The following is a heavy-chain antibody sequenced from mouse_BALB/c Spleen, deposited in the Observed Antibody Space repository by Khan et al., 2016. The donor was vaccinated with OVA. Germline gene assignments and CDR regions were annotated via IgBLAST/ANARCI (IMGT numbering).Heavy chain of an antibody. J-gene: IGHJ4*01. V-gene: IGHV2-6-5*01. CDR1: GFSLTDYG. Sequence: QVQLKQSGPGLVAPSQSLSFTCTVSGFSLTDYGVSWIRQPPGKGLEWLGVIWGGGSTYYNSALKSRLSISKDNSKSQVFLKMNSLQTDDTAMYYCAKGVWSYYFALDYWGKGTSVTVSS. CDR3: AKGVWSYYFALDY. CDR2: IWGGGST. D-gene: IGHD2-10*02.